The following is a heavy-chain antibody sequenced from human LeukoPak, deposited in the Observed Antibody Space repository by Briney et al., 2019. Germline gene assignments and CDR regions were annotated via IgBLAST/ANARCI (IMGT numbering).Heavy chain of an antibody. J-gene: IGHJ4*02. D-gene: IGHD1-7*01. CDR3: ARGPLTGTTYYFDY. CDR1: GFTFSSYS. Sequence: PGGSLRLSCAASGFTFSSYSMNWVRQAPGKGLEWVSSISSSSYIYYADSVKGRFTISRDNAKNSLYLQMNSLRAEDTAVYYCARGPLTGTTYYFDYWGQGTLVTVSS. V-gene: IGHV3-21*01. CDR2: ISSSSYI.